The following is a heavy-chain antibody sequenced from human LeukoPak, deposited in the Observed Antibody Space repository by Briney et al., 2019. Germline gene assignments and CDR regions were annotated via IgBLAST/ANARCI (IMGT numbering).Heavy chain of an antibody. CDR1: GFTFSSYG. D-gene: IGHD3-10*01. CDR3: AKAANYYGSGSYYTN. J-gene: IGHJ4*02. Sequence: GRSLRLSCAASGFTFSSYGMHWVRQAPGKGLEWVAVISYDGSNKDYADSVKGRFTISRDTSKNTLYLQMNSLRTEDTAVYYCAKAANYYGSGSYYTNWGQGTLVTVSS. V-gene: IGHV3-30*18. CDR2: ISYDGSNK.